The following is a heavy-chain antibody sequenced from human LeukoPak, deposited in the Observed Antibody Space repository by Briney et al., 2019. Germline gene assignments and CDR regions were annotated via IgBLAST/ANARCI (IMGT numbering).Heavy chain of an antibody. V-gene: IGHV4-30-2*01. CDR3: ARDDSGSYQY. CDR1: GGSISSGGYS. J-gene: IGHJ4*02. D-gene: IGHD1-26*01. Sequence: SQTLSLTCAVSGGSISSGGYSWSWIRQPPGKGLEWIGYIYHSGSTYYNPSLKSRVTISVDRSKNQFSLKLSSVTAADTAVYYCARDDSGSYQYWGQGTLVTVSS. CDR2: IYHSGST.